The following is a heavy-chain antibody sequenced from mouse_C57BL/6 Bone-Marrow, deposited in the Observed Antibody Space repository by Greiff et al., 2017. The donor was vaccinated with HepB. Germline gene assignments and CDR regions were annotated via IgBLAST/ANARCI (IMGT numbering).Heavy chain of an antibody. CDR3: ARRVDYYAMDY. D-gene: IGHD1-1*01. Sequence: QVQLQQSGAELVRPGTSVKMSCKASGYTFTNYWIGWAKQRPGHGLEWIGDIYPGGGYTNYNEKFKGKATLTADKSSSTAYMQLNSLTSEDSAVYFCARRVDYYAMDYWGQGTSVTVSS. V-gene: IGHV1-63*01. J-gene: IGHJ4*01. CDR1: GYTFTNYW. CDR2: IYPGGGYT.